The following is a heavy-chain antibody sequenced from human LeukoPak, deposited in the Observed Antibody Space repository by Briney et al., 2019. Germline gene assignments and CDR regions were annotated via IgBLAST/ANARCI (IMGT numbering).Heavy chain of an antibody. CDR2: ISNSGGVI. D-gene: IGHD1-14*01. CDR1: GFTFRDYY. J-gene: IGHJ4*02. CDR3: AKALAGTTAPGD. V-gene: IGHV3-11*01. Sequence: PGGSLRLSCAASGFTFRDYYMNWIRQAPGKGLQWVSYISNSGGVIYYADSVKGRFTISRDNAKNSLYLQMSSLRVEDTAVYYCAKALAGTTAPGDWGQGTLVTVSS.